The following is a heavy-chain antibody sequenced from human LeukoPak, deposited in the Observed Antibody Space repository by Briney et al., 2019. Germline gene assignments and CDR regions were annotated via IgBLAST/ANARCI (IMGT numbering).Heavy chain of an antibody. J-gene: IGHJ5*02. V-gene: IGHV1-69*05. CDR1: GGFFSSNI. Sequence: ASVKVSCKASGGFFSSNIIGWVRQAPGQGLEWMGGIVPIFGKTKYAQKFQGRVTITTDESSSTAYMELSSLRSDDTAIYYCARGWGIPAPISWFDPWGQGTLVTVSS. CDR2: IVPIFGKT. CDR3: ARGWGIPAPISWFDP. D-gene: IGHD2-2*01.